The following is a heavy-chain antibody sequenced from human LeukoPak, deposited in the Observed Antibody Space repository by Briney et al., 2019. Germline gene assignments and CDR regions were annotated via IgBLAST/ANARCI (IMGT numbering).Heavy chain of an antibody. V-gene: IGHV3-30*18. J-gene: IGHJ4*02. CDR1: GFTFSSYG. CDR2: ISYDGSNK. CDR3: AKDGTAVADLLDY. D-gene: IGHD6-19*01. Sequence: GGSLRLSCAASGFTFSSYGMHWVRQAPGKGLEWVAVISYDGSNKYYADSVKGRFTISRDNSKNTLYLQMNSLRAEDTAVYYCAKDGTAVADLLDYWGQGTLVTVSS.